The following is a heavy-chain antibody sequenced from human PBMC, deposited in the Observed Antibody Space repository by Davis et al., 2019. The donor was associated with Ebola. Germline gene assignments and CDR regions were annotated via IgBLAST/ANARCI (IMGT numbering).Heavy chain of an antibody. V-gene: IGHV3-43*02. D-gene: IGHD1-26*01. J-gene: IGHJ4*02. CDR1: GFTFDDYA. CDR2: ISGDGGST. CDR3: AKDMWELLILDY. Sequence: GASLKISCAASGFTFDDYAMHWVRQAPGKGLEWVSLISGDGGSTYYADSVKGRFTISRDNSKNSLYLQMNSLRTEDTALYYCAKDMWELLILDYWGQGTLVTVSS.